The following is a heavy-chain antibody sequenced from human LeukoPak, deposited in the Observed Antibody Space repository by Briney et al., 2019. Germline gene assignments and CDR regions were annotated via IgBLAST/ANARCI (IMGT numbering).Heavy chain of an antibody. V-gene: IGHV3-9*01. CDR2: ISWNSGSI. CDR3: AKASYADYAGYFDY. Sequence: GISWNSGSIGYADSVKDRFTISRDNAKNSLYLQMNSLRAEDTALYYCAKASYADYAGYFDYWGQGTLVTVSS. D-gene: IGHD4-17*01. J-gene: IGHJ4*02.